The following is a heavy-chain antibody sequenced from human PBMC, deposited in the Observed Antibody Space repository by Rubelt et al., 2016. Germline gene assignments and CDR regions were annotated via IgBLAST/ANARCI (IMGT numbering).Heavy chain of an antibody. CDR2: IRPDGSSE. CDR1: GFTFSSNG. CDR3: ARQVSPSAGPY. J-gene: IGHJ4*02. V-gene: IGHV3-30*02. D-gene: IGHD3-9*01. Sequence: QVQVVESGGGVVQPGGSLRLSCATSGFTFSSNGMHWVRQAPGKGLEWVAFIRPDGSSEYYADSVKGRFTLSRDNSKNTLYLQMKSLRADDTAVYYCARQVSPSAGPYWGQGTLVTVSS.